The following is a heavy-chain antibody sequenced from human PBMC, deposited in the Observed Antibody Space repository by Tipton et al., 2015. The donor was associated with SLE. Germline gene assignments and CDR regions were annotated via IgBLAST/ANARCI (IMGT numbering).Heavy chain of an antibody. J-gene: IGHJ3*02. CDR3: ASSYSGYAYAFDI. Sequence: TLSLTCTVSGGSISSSSYYWSWVRQPPGKALEWIGYIFHSGSTNHNPSLKSRVTISVDTSKNQFSLKLSSVTAADTAVYYCASSYSGYAYAFDIWGQGTMVTVSS. CDR2: IFHSGST. CDR1: GGSISSSSYY. V-gene: IGHV4-61*05. D-gene: IGHD5-12*01.